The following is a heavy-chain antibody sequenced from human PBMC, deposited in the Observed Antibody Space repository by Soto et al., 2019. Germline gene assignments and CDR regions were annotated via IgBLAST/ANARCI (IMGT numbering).Heavy chain of an antibody. CDR3: AKEPAVAAPDGGEWFDP. V-gene: IGHV3-30*18. CDR1: GFTFSSYG. Sequence: QVQLVESGGGVVQPGRSLRLSCAASGFTFSSYGMHWVRQAPGKGLEWVAVISYDGSNKYYADSVKGRFTISRDNSKNTLYLQMNSLRAEDTAVYYCAKEPAVAAPDGGEWFDPWGQGTLVTVSS. D-gene: IGHD6-6*01. CDR2: ISYDGSNK. J-gene: IGHJ5*02.